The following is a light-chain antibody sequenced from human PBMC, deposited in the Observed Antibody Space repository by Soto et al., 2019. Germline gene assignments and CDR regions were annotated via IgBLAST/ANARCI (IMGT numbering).Light chain of an antibody. CDR3: VLYMGSGIWV. J-gene: IGLJ3*02. CDR2: STN. Sequence: QAVVTQEPSFSVSPGRTVTLTCGLSSGSVSTSYFPSWYQQTPGQAPRTLIYSTNTRSSGVPDRFSGSILGNKAALTITGALADDESDYYCVLYMGSGIWVIGGGTKLTVL. CDR1: SGSVSTSYF. V-gene: IGLV8-61*01.